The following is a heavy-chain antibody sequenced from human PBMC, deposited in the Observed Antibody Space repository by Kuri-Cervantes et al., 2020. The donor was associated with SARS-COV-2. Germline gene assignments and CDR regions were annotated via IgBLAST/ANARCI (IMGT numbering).Heavy chain of an antibody. V-gene: IGHV1-18*01. CDR3: SAAGYSNTWSRDVDY. CDR1: GYTLTELS. J-gene: IGHJ4*02. D-gene: IGHD6-13*01. CDR2: ISPYNGRT. Sequence: ASVKVSCKVSGYTLTELSMHWVRQAPGQGLEWMGWISPYNGRTHYAQNLQDRVTMTTDTATSTAYMELRNLRSDDTALYYCSAAGYSNTWSRDVDYWGQGTLVTVSS.